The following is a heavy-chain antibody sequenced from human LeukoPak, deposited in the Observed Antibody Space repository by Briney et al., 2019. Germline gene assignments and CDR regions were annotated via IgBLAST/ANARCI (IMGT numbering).Heavy chain of an antibody. Sequence: PSETLSLTCAVYGGSFSGYYWSWIRQPPGKGLEWIGEINQSGSTNYNPSLKSRVTISVDTSKNQFSRKLSSVTAADTAVYYCARGYAVAGTFDYWGQGTLVAVSS. CDR3: ARGYAVAGTFDY. CDR1: GGSFSGYY. V-gene: IGHV4-34*01. CDR2: INQSGST. J-gene: IGHJ4*02. D-gene: IGHD6-19*01.